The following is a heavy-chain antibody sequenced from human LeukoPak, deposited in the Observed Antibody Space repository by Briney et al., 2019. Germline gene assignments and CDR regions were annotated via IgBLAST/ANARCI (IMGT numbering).Heavy chain of an antibody. D-gene: IGHD3-22*01. V-gene: IGHV3-11*01. Sequence: PGGSLRLSCAASGFKFRDYYMSWIRQAPGKGLEWISYISMSGSVIQYSDSVKGRFTTSRDNVKNSLHLQMDRLRVDDTAVYYCARGGWSRGWFDPWGQGTLVSVSS. J-gene: IGHJ5*02. CDR3: ARGGWSRGWFDP. CDR2: ISMSGSVI. CDR1: GFKFRDYY.